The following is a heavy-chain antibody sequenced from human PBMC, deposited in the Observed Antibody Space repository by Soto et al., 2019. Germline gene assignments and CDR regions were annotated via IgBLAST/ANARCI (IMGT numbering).Heavy chain of an antibody. D-gene: IGHD6-13*01. CDR2: IYYSGSS. J-gene: IGHJ4*02. Sequence: QLQGLGPGLVKPSETLSLTCTISGDAISSSTYYWAWIRQPPGKGLEWIGSIYYSGSSYYNPSLKSRVTMSADTSKDQFSRSLSSVTAADTALYFCASSTSWQYYVDHWDQGTLVTVSS. CDR3: ASSTSWQYYVDH. CDR1: GDAISSSTYY. V-gene: IGHV4-39*01.